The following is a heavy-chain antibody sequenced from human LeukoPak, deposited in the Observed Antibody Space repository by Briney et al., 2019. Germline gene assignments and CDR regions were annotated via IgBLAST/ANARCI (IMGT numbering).Heavy chain of an antibody. CDR2: IYPGDSNT. D-gene: IGHD2-21*02. J-gene: IGHJ4*02. CDR1: GYSFSNYW. V-gene: IGHV5-51*01. CDR3: ARQPLVRDCGGDCEFDY. Sequence: GESLKISCKGSGYSFSNYWIGWVRQMPGKGLEWMGIIYPGDSNTRYSPSFQGQVTISADRSISTAYLQWSGLKASDTAIYYCARQPLVRDCGGDCEFDYWGQGTLVSVSS.